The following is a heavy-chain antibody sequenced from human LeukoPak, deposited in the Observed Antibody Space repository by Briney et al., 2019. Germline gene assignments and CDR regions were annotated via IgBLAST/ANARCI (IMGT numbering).Heavy chain of an antibody. V-gene: IGHV3-7*01. CDR1: GFTFTRHW. CDR2: IKEDGSQK. D-gene: IGHD2/OR15-2a*01. CDR3: VRDSGLCTTTRCRGDAFDI. Sequence: PGGSLRLSCAASGFTFTRHWMTWVRQAPGKGLEWVANIKEDGSQKYYVDSVKGRSTISRDNARNSLSLQMSSLRAEDTAVYYCVRDSGLCTTTRCRGDAFDIWGQGTVVTVSS. J-gene: IGHJ3*02.